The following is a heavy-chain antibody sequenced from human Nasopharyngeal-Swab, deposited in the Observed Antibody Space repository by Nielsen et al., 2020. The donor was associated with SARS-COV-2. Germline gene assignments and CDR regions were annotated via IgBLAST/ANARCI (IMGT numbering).Heavy chain of an antibody. V-gene: IGHV4-59*01. CDR3: ARANYDSSGYYRYYFDY. D-gene: IGHD3-22*01. Sequence: SETLSLTCTVSGDSISSYYWSWIRQPPGKGLEWIGYIYYSGSTNYNPSLKSRVTISVDTSKNQFSLKLSSVTAADTAVYYCARANYDSSGYYRYYFDYWGQGTLATVSS. CDR1: GDSISSYY. CDR2: IYYSGST. J-gene: IGHJ4*02.